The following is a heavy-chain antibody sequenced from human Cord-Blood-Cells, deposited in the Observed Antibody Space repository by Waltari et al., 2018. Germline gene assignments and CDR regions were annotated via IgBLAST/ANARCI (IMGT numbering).Heavy chain of an antibody. V-gene: IGHV4-34*01. CDR2: INHSGST. CDR3: ARLRKRSWYFDL. J-gene: IGHJ2*01. CDR1: GGPFSGSY. Sequence: QVQLQQWGAGLLKPSETLTLTCAGSGGPFSGSYWSCIRQPPGKGLDWIGEINHSGSTNYNPSLKSRVTISVDTSKNQFSLKLSSVTAADTAVYYCARLRKRSWYFDLWGRGTLVTVSS.